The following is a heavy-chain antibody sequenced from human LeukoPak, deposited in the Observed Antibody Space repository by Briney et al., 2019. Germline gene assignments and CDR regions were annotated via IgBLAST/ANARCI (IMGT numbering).Heavy chain of an antibody. CDR3: ARRPGGYYGLGSRLDN. CDR1: GCSISGAGYS. J-gene: IGHJ4*02. CDR2: GYYSGNT. D-gene: IGHD3-10*01. V-gene: IGHV4-39*01. Sequence: PAETLSLTCTVSGCSISGAGYSWVWIRQPPGKGLEWIGSGYYSGNTDYNPSLKSRLTMSVDTAKNQFLLRLRSVTAADTAVYYCARRPGGYYGLGSRLDNWGQGTLVTVSS.